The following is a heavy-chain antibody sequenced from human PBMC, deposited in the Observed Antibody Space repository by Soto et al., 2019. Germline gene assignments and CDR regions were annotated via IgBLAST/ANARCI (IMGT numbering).Heavy chain of an antibody. CDR2: ISDGGST. CDR3: ARDLRDGYNFNWFDP. V-gene: IGHV4-59*01. D-gene: IGHD5-12*01. J-gene: IGHJ5*02. CDR1: GGSIYTYY. Sequence: SETLSLTCNVSGGSIYTYYWNWIRQSPGKGLEWIGYISDGGSTNYNPSLKSRVTISVDTSKNQFSLKLSSVTAADTAVYYCARDLRDGYNFNWFDPWGQGTLVTVSS.